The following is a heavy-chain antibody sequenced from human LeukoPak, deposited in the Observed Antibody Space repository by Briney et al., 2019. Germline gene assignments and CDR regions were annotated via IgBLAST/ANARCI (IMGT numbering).Heavy chain of an antibody. CDR1: GGSISSGGYY. CDR2: IHYSGST. CDR3: ARDSSAYSNLDY. J-gene: IGHJ4*02. V-gene: IGHV4-31*03. D-gene: IGHD3-22*01. Sequence: SETLSLTCSVSGGSISSGGYYWSWIRQHPGRGLEWIGYIHYSGSTFNNPSLKSRVTISVDTSKNQFSLRLSSVTAADTAVYYCARDSSAYSNLDYWGQGTLITVSS.